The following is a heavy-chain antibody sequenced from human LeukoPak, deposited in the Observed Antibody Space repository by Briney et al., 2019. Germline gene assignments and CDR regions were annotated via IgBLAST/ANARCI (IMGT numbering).Heavy chain of an antibody. CDR2: IYYSGST. CDR1: GGSISSYY. Sequence: SETLSLTCTVSGGSISSYYWSWIRQPPGKGLEWIGYIYYSGSTNYNPSLKSRVTISVDTSKNQFSLKLSSVTAADTAVYYCGRSFWEWLLFDYWGQGTLVTVSS. V-gene: IGHV4-59*01. D-gene: IGHD3-3*01. J-gene: IGHJ4*02. CDR3: GRSFWEWLLFDY.